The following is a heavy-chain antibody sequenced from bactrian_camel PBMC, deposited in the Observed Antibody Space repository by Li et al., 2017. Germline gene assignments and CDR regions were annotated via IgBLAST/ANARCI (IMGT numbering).Heavy chain of an antibody. Sequence: QLVESGGGSVQAGGSLRLSCAAPKDISVGNCMAWFRQAPGEERVGIATFFARERTTDYADSVKGRFTISKDDAENTVYLQMNSLNAEDTAMYYCAHAWDDPYGETWCGALDKYNNWGQGTQVTVS. J-gene: IGHJ4*01. CDR3: AHAWDDPYGETWCGALDKYNN. CDR2: FFARERTT. V-gene: IGHV3S54*01. D-gene: IGHD6*01. CDR1: KDISVGNC.